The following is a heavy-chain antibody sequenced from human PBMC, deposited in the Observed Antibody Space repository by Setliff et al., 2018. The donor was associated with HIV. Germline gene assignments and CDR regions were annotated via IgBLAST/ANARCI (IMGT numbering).Heavy chain of an antibody. V-gene: IGHV3-53*01. J-gene: IGHJ5*02. CDR3: AKGVKYLGP. D-gene: IGHD3-10*01. CDR1: GFSVSTNY. Sequence: PGGSLRLSCAASGFSVSTNYLTWVRQAPGKGLEWVSLMHSDGSTYYADSVKGRFTISRDNFINIVYLHMNSLIAEDTAVYYCAKGVKYLGPWGQGTRVTVSS. CDR2: MHSDGST.